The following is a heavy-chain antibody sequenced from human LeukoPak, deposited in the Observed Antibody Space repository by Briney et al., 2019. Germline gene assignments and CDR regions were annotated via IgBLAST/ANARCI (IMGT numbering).Heavy chain of an antibody. CDR3: ARGPLTHTVTSYFDY. J-gene: IGHJ4*02. Sequence: ASVKVSCKASGYTFTSYAMHWVRQAPGQRLEWMGWINAGNGNTKYSQEFQGRVTITRDTSASTAYIELSSLRSEDMAVYYCARGPLTHTVTSYFDYWGQGTLVTVSS. D-gene: IGHD4-17*01. CDR2: INAGNGNT. CDR1: GYTFTSYA. V-gene: IGHV1-3*03.